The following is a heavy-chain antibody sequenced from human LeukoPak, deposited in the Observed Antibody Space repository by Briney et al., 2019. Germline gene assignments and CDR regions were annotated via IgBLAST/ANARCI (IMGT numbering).Heavy chain of an antibody. V-gene: IGHV3-21*01. J-gene: IGHJ4*02. D-gene: IGHD6-13*01. Sequence: GGSLRLSCAASGFTFSSYSMNWVRQAPGKGLEWVSSISSSSSYIYYADSVKGRFTISRDNAKNSLYPQMNSLRAEDTAVYYCAREGSSPVPLDYWGQGTLVTVSS. CDR2: ISSSSSYI. CDR3: AREGSSPVPLDY. CDR1: GFTFSSYS.